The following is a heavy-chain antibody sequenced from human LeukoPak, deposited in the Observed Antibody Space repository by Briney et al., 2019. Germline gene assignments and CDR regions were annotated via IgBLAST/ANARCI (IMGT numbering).Heavy chain of an antibody. CDR3: ARARSSWYSNYFDY. CDR2: IYYSGST. D-gene: IGHD6-13*01. CDR1: GGSISSYY. J-gene: IGHJ4*02. V-gene: IGHV4-59*01. Sequence: SETLSLTCTVSGGSISSYYWSWIRQPPGKGLEWIGYIYYSGSTNYNPSLKSRVTISVDTSKNQFSVKLSSVTAADTAVYYCARARSSWYSNYFDYWGQGTLVTVSS.